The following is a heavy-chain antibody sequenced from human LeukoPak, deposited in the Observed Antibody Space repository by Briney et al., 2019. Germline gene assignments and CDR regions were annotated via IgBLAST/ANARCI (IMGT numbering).Heavy chain of an antibody. Sequence: PSETLSLTCTVSGGSISSSSYYWGWIRQPPGKGLEWIGSIYYSGSTYYNPSLKSRVTISVDTSKNQFSLKLSSVTAADTAVYSCAGGPSRWHQAWGQGTLVTVPS. D-gene: IGHD6-19*01. CDR1: GGSISSSSYY. CDR3: AGGPSRWHQA. CDR2: IYYSGST. J-gene: IGHJ5*02. V-gene: IGHV4-39*01.